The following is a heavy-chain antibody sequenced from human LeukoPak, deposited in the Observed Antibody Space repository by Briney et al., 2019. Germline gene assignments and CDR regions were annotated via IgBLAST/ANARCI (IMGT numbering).Heavy chain of an antibody. CDR2: IYSGGST. J-gene: IGHJ4*02. Sequence: GGSLRLSCAASGFTFSSKYMSWVRQAPGKGLEWVSVIYSGGSTYYADSVKGRFTISRDNSKNTLYLQMNSLRAEDTAVYYCAKDREYDSSGYYSPYFDYWGQGTLVTVSS. CDR3: AKDREYDSSGYYSPYFDY. V-gene: IGHV3-53*01. CDR1: GFTFSSKY. D-gene: IGHD3-22*01.